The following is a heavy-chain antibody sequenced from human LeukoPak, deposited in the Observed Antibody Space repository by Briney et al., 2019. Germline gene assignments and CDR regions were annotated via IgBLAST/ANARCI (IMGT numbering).Heavy chain of an antibody. J-gene: IGHJ4*02. V-gene: IGHV3-30*18. Sequence: GGSLRLSCAASGFTFSNYAMSWVRQAPGKGLEWVAVISYDGSNKYYADSVKGRFTISRDNSKNTLYLQMNSLRAEDTAVYYCAKDSGYGYFDYWGQGTLVTVSS. CDR2: ISYDGSNK. D-gene: IGHD5-12*01. CDR3: AKDSGYGYFDY. CDR1: GFTFSNYA.